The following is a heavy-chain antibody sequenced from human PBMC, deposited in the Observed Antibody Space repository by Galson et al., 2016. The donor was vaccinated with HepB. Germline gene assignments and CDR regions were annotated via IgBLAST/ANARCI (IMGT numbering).Heavy chain of an antibody. J-gene: IGHJ4*02. Sequence: ETLSLTCTVSGGSISSTSYYWGWIRQPPGKGLEWIGSIYFSGSTYFNPSLKSRVTISVDTSKYQFSLKLSSVTATDTAVYYCARQGDGEGAGLDYWGQGTLVTVSS. CDR3: ARQGDGEGAGLDY. CDR1: GGSISSTSYY. CDR2: IYFSGST. D-gene: IGHD3-10*01. V-gene: IGHV4-39*01.